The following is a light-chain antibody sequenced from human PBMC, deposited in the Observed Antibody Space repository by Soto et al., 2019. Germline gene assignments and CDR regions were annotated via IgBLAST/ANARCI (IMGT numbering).Light chain of an antibody. V-gene: IGKV2-28*01. J-gene: IGKJ4*01. CDR2: FGS. CDR1: RSLYSGGYTY. Sequence: DIVMTQSPFSLPVTPGEPASISCRSSRSLYSGGYTYLDWYPQKPGQPPQLLISFGSNRASGVPDRFSGSGSGTDFTLEINRVEAEDLGVYYCMQTLQTPLTFGGGTKVEI. CDR3: MQTLQTPLT.